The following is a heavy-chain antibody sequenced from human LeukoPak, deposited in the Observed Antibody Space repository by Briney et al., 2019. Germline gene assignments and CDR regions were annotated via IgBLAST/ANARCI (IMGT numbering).Heavy chain of an antibody. V-gene: IGHV4-4*07. CDR3: ARGYGSRSYST. D-gene: IGHD3-10*01. CDR1: GGSIGSSY. J-gene: IGHJ5*02. CDR2: IYTSGTT. Sequence: SETLSLTCSISGGSIGSSYFSWIRQPAGKGLEWIGRIYTSGTTIYNPSLESRVSMSIDTATNQFSLKVNSVTAADTAVYFCARGYGSRSYSTWGQGTLVSVSS.